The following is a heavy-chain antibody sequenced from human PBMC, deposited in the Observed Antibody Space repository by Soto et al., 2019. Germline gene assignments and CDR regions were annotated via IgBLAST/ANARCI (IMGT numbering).Heavy chain of an antibody. CDR2: ILYDGDRQ. Sequence: QVQRVESGGGVVQPGRSLRLSCAASGFTFSTYGMHCVRQAPGKGLEWLTSILYDGDRQFYADSVHGRFIVSRDNSKKTLYLQTNTLTSEDTAIYYSVRGEWYCSGYYAFAIWGRGQMVTVSS. J-gene: IGHJ3*02. V-gene: IGHV3-33*05. CDR1: GFTFSTYG. CDR3: VRGEWYCSGYYAFAI. D-gene: IGHD5-12*01.